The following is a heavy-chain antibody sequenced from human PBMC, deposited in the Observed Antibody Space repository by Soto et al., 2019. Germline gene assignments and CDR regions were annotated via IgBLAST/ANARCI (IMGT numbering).Heavy chain of an antibody. CDR3: ASRDPGNSVDD. Sequence: SETLSLTCAVSGGSFTSNNWWTWVRQPPGQGLEWIGEIYRTGSTNYNPSLKSRVTISLDKSANQFSLKVTSLTAADTAVYYCASRDPGNSVDDWGQGTLVTVSS. CDR2: IYRTGST. V-gene: IGHV4-4*02. J-gene: IGHJ4*02. D-gene: IGHD5-12*01. CDR1: GGSFTSNNW.